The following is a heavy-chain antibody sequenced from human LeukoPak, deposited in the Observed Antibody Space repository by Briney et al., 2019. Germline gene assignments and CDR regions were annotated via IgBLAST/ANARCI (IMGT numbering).Heavy chain of an antibody. CDR2: ISSDGSNK. CDR1: GFTFSSYG. Sequence: GGSLRLSCAASGFTFSSYGMHWVRQAPGKGLEWVAVISSDGSNKYYADSVKGRFTISRDNSKNTLYLQVNNLRAEDTAVYYCAKDTRRGSYYYYYYMDVWGKGTTVTVSS. D-gene: IGHD1-26*01. V-gene: IGHV3-30*18. J-gene: IGHJ6*03. CDR3: AKDTRRGSYYYYYYMDV.